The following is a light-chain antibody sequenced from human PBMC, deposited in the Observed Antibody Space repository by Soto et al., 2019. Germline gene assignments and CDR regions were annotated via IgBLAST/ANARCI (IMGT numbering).Light chain of an antibody. J-gene: IGKJ1*01. CDR3: QKYNSALWT. CDR2: AAS. Sequence: DIQMTQSPSSLSESVGDSVTITCRASQGISNYLARYQQKPGKVPKLPIYAASTLQSGVPSRFSGSGSGTDFTLTISSLQPEDVATYYCQKYNSALWTFGQGTKVEIK. CDR1: QGISNY. V-gene: IGKV1-27*01.